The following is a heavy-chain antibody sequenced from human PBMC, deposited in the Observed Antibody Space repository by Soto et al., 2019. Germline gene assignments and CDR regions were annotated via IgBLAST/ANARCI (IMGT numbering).Heavy chain of an antibody. CDR1: GFTFSSYA. D-gene: IGHD2-15*01. CDR3: AKDRLVVVVAATQAFDY. V-gene: IGHV3-23*01. Sequence: GGSLRLSCAASGFTFSSYAMSWVRQAPGKGLEWVSAISGSGGSTYYADSVKGRFTISRDNSKNTLYLQMNSLRAEDTAVYYCAKDRLVVVVAATQAFDYWGQGTLVTVSS. CDR2: ISGSGGST. J-gene: IGHJ4*02.